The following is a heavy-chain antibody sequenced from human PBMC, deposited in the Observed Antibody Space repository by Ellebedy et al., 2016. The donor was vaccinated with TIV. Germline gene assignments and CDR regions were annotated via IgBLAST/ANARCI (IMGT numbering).Heavy chain of an antibody. V-gene: IGHV4-61*01. CDR2: IYYSGST. CDR3: ARHFAMVRGVLRERLFYGMDV. Sequence: SETLSLXCTVSGGSVSSGSYYWSWIRQPPGKGLEWIGYIYYSGSTNYNPSLKSRVTISVDTSKNQFSLKLSSVTAADTAVYYCARHFAMVRGVLRERLFYGMDVWGQGTTVTVSS. J-gene: IGHJ6*02. D-gene: IGHD3-10*01. CDR1: GGSVSSGSYY.